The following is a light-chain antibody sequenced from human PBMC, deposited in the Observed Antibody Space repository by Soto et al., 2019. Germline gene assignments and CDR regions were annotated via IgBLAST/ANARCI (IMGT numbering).Light chain of an antibody. J-gene: IGLJ2*01. CDR3: QTWGTGIHVV. V-gene: IGLV4-69*01. CDR1: SGHSSYA. CDR2: LNDDGSH. Sequence: QPVLTQSPSASASLGASVKLTCTLSSGHSSYAIAWHQQQPEKGPRYLMKLNDDGSHSRGDGIPDRFSASSSGAERYLTISSLQSEDEADYYCQTWGTGIHVVFGGGTKVTVL.